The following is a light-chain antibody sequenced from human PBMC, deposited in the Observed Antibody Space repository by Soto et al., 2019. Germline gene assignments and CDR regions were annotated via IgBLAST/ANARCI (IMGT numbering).Light chain of an antibody. CDR3: QQRSNWPYT. CDR2: DAS. Sequence: EIVLTQSPDTLSLSPGERATLSCLASQSVSSYLAWYQQKPGQAPRLLIYDASNRATGIPARFSGSGSGTDFTLTISSLEPEDFVVYYCQQRSNWPYTFGQGTRLEI. V-gene: IGKV3-11*01. J-gene: IGKJ5*01. CDR1: QSVSSY.